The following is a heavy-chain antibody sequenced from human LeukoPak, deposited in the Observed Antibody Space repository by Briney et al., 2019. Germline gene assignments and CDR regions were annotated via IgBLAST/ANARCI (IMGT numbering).Heavy chain of an antibody. CDR1: GGSISSYY. Sequence: SETLSLTCTVSGGSISSYYWSWIRQPPGKGLEWIGYICYSGSTNYNPSLKSRVTISVDTSKNQFSLKLSSVTAADTAVYYCARDLGRYGDYPPGNGMDVWGQGTTVTVSS. J-gene: IGHJ6*02. CDR2: ICYSGST. D-gene: IGHD4-17*01. V-gene: IGHV4-59*01. CDR3: ARDLGRYGDYPPGNGMDV.